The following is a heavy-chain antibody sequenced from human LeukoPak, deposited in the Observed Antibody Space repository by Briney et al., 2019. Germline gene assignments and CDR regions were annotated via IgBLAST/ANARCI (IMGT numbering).Heavy chain of an antibody. CDR3: AKAFRYYYGSGSYFY. CDR2: ISGSGGST. J-gene: IGHJ4*02. V-gene: IGHV3-23*01. Sequence: PGGSLRLSCAASGFTFSSYAMGWVRQAPGKGLEWVSAISGSGGSTYYADSVKGRFTISRDNSKNTLYLQMNSLRAEDTAVYYCAKAFRYYYGSGSYFYWGQGTLVTVSS. CDR1: GFTFSSYA. D-gene: IGHD3-10*01.